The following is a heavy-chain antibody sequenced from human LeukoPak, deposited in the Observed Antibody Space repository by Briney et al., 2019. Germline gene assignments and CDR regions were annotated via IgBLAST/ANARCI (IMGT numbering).Heavy chain of an antibody. D-gene: IGHD6-19*01. CDR3: ASRVGSSSGWYYFDY. V-gene: IGHV3-48*03. Sequence: GGSLRLSCAASGFTFSSYEMNWVRQAPGKGLEWVSYISSSGSTIYYADSVKGRFTISRDNSKNTLYLQMNSLRAEDTAVYYCASRVGSSSGWYYFDYWGQGTLVTVSS. CDR2: ISSSGSTI. J-gene: IGHJ4*02. CDR1: GFTFSSYE.